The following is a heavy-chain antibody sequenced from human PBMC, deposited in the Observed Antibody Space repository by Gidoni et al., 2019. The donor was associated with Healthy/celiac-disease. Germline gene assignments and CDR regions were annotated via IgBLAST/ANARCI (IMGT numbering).Heavy chain of an antibody. Sequence: QVQLQESGPGLVQPSETLSLTCTVSGGSISSYYWRWIRQPAGKGLEWIGRIYTSGSTNYNPPLKSRVTMSVDTSKNQFSLKLSSVTAADTAVYYCARDSRGSYYGWYFDLWGRGTLVTVSS. D-gene: IGHD1-26*01. V-gene: IGHV4-4*07. J-gene: IGHJ2*01. CDR2: IYTSGST. CDR1: GGSISSYY. CDR3: ARDSRGSYYGWYFDL.